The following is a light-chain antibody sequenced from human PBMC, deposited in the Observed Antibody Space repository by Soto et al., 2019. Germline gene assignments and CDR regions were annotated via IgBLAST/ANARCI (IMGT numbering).Light chain of an antibody. CDR2: GAS. Sequence: LTQSPGTLSLSPGESAPLSCRASQSVSSSYLAWYQQKPGQAPRLLIYGASSRATGIPDRFSGSGSGTDFTLTISRLEPEDFAVYYCQQYGSSPLTFGGGTKVDIK. V-gene: IGKV3-20*01. J-gene: IGKJ4*01. CDR3: QQYGSSPLT. CDR1: QSVSSSY.